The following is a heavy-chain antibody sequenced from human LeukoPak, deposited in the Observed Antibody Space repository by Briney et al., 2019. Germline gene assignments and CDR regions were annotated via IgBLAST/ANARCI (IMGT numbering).Heavy chain of an antibody. Sequence: PGGSLRLSCAASGFTFSSYGMHWVRQDPGKGLEWVAVIWYGGSNKYYVDSVKGRFTISRDNSKNTVYLQMNSLRAEDTAVYYCAIDRQYCSTTSCHGEGAFDIWGQGTMVTVSS. D-gene: IGHD2-2*01. CDR1: GFTFSSYG. V-gene: IGHV3-33*08. CDR2: IWYGGSNK. J-gene: IGHJ3*02. CDR3: AIDRQYCSTTSCHGEGAFDI.